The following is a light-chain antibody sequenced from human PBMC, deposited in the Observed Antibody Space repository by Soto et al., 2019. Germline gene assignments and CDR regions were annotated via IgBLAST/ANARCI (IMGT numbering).Light chain of an antibody. V-gene: IGKV1-6*01. CDR2: AAS. CDR1: QGIRND. CDR3: LQDYNYPLT. Sequence: AIQMTQSPSSLSASVGDRATITCRASQGIRNDLGWYQQRPGKAPKLLIYAASSLHGGVPSRFSASGSGTDFTLTISSLQPEDFATYYCLQDYNYPLTFGQGTKVDIK. J-gene: IGKJ1*01.